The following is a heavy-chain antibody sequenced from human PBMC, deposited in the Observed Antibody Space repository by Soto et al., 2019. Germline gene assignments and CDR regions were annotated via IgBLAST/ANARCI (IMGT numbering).Heavy chain of an antibody. CDR3: ANYGSGRYDY. J-gene: IGHJ4*02. D-gene: IGHD3-10*01. CDR2: IYYSGNI. V-gene: IGHV4-59*08. Sequence: SETLSLTCTVYGGSISSYYWSWIRQPPGKGLEWIGYIYYSGNINYNPSLKSRVTISVDTSKNQFSLKLSSVTAADTAVYYCANYGSGRYDYWGQGTLVTVSS. CDR1: GGSISSYY.